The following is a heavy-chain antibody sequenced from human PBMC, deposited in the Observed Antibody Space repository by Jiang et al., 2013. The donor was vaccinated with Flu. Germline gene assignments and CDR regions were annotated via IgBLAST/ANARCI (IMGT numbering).Heavy chain of an antibody. V-gene: IGHV5-51*01. D-gene: IGHD6-19*01. CDR3: ARQGSVAGTIYYYYYGMDV. J-gene: IGHJ6*02. CDR2: IYPGDSDT. CDR1: GYSFTSYW. Sequence: GAEVKKPGESLKISCKGSGYSFTSYWIGWVRQMPGKGLEWMGIIYPGDSDTRYSPSFQGQVTISADKSISTAYLQWSSLKASDTAMYYCARQGSVAGTIYYYYYGMDVWGQGTTVTVS.